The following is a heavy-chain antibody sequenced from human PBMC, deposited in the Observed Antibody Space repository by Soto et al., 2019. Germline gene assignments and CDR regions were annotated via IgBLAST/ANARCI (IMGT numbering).Heavy chain of an antibody. J-gene: IGHJ5*02. CDR2: IIPIFGTA. Sequence: ASVKVSCKASGGTFSSYAISWVRQAPGQGLEWMGGIIPIFGTANYAQKFQGRVTITADESTSTAYMELSSLRSEDTAVYYCARVGYCSGGSCYSSGWFDPWGQGTLVTVSS. D-gene: IGHD2-15*01. CDR3: ARVGYCSGGSCYSSGWFDP. V-gene: IGHV1-69*13. CDR1: GGTFSSYA.